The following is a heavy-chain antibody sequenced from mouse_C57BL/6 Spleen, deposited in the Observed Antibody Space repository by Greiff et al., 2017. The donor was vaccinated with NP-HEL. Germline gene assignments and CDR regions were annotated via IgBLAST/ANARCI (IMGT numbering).Heavy chain of an antibody. Sequence: QVQLKQPGTELVKPGASVKLSCKASGYTFTSYWMHWVKQRPGQGLEWIGNINPSNGCTNYNEKFKSKATLSVDKSSSTAYMQLSSLTSEDSAVYYCARLNCSSSYWDVEVWGKGTTVTVSA. J-gene: IGHJ1*03. D-gene: IGHD1-1*01. CDR2: INPSNGCT. CDR1: GYTFTSYW. V-gene: IGHV1-53*01. CDR3: ARLNCSSSYWDVEV.